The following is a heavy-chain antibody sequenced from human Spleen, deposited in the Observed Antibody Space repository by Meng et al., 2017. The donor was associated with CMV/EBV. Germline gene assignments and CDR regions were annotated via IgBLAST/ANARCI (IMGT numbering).Heavy chain of an antibody. Sequence: GESLKISCKTSGYIFTNYYIAWVRQMPGKGLECMGIIYPGDSDPRYSPSFQGQVTISADKSISTAYLQWSSLKASDTAMYYCARLPAINWFDPWGQGTLVTVSS. J-gene: IGHJ5*02. CDR1: GYIFTNYY. V-gene: IGHV5-51*01. CDR2: IYPGDSDP. CDR3: ARLPAINWFDP.